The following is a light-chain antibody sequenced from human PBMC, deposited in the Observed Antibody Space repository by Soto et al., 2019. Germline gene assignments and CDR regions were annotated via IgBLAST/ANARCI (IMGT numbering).Light chain of an antibody. Sequence: QSVLTQPPSVSAAPGQKVTISCSGTRSNIETHSVSWYQRLPGSAPKLLIYEDSVRPSGIPDRFSGSKSGTSATLGITGLQPGDVADYYCGAWDTSLSARVFGGGTQLTVL. CDR2: EDS. V-gene: IGLV1-51*02. CDR3: GAWDTSLSARV. J-gene: IGLJ7*01. CDR1: RSNIETHS.